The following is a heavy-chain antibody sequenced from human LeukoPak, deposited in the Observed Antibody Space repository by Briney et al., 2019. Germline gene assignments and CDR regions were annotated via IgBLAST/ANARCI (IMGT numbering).Heavy chain of an antibody. D-gene: IGHD6-13*01. V-gene: IGHV1-8*01. CDR3: ARAVAAAGGSQDY. Sequence: ASVKVSCKASGYTFTSYDINWVRQATGQGLEWMGWMNPNSGNTGYAQKFQGRVTMTRNTSISTAYMELSSLRSEDTAVYYCARAVAAAGGSQDYWGQGTLVTVSS. J-gene: IGHJ4*02. CDR1: GYTFTSYD. CDR2: MNPNSGNT.